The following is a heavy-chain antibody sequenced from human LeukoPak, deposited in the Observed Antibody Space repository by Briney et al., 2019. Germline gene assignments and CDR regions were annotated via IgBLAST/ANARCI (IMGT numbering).Heavy chain of an antibody. CDR1: GFTFSSYA. J-gene: IGHJ4*02. CDR2: ISYDGSNK. D-gene: IGHD5-24*01. V-gene: IGHV3-30*04. Sequence: GRSLRLSCAASGFTFSSYAMHWVRQAPGKGLEGVAVISYDGSNKYYADSVKGRFTISRDNSKNTLYLQMNSLRAEDTAVYYCARRDGYNLDYWGQGTLVTVSS. CDR3: ARRDGYNLDY.